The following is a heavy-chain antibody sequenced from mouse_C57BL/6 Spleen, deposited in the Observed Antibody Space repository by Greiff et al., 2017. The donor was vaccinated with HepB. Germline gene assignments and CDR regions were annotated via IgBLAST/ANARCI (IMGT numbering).Heavy chain of an antibody. CDR1: GYTFTDYE. D-gene: IGHD2-4*01. CDR2: IDPETGGT. J-gene: IGHJ3*01. V-gene: IGHV1-15*01. Sequence: VKLQESGAELVRPGASVTLSCKASGYTFTDYEMHWVKQTPVHGLEWIGAIDPETGGTAYNQKFKGKAILTADKSSSTAYMELRSLTSEDSAVYYCTRSGDYDEAWFAYWGQGTLVTVSA. CDR3: TRSGDYDEAWFAY.